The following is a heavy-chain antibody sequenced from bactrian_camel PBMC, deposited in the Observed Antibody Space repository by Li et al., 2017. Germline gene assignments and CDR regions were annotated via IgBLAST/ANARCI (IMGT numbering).Heavy chain of an antibody. D-gene: IGHD4*01. Sequence: HVQLVESGGSLVQPGGSLRLSCVVSGYAYSDGYCLGWFRQAPEKEREGVAQMYSGESSTYYADSVKGRFTISHDNAKRTLHLQMNGLKPEDTAMYYCAASRLGSTINWRQERRYGYWGQGTQVTVS. CDR2: MYSGESST. V-gene: IGHV3S1*01. J-gene: IGHJ4*01. CDR1: GYAYSDGYC. CDR3: AASRLGSTINWRQERRYGY.